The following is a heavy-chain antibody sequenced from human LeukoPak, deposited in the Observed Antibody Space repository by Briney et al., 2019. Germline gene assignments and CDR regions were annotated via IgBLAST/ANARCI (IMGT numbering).Heavy chain of an antibody. Sequence: ASVKVSCKASGYTFTGYYMHWVRQAPGQGLEWMGRINPNSGGTNYAQKFQGRVTMTRDTSISTAYMELSRLRSDDTAVYYCARGYCSSTSCYYYYYYYTDVWGKGTTVTVSS. CDR3: ARGYCSSTSCYYYYYYYTDV. CDR2: INPNSGGT. D-gene: IGHD2-2*01. V-gene: IGHV1-2*06. CDR1: GYTFTGYY. J-gene: IGHJ6*03.